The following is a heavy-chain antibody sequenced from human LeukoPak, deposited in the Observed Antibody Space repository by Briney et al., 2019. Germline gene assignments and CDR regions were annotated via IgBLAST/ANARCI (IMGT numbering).Heavy chain of an antibody. Sequence: VRPGGSLRLSCAASGFTFSNYWMSWVRQAPGKGLEWVANIKRDGSEKYYVDSVKGRFTISRDNAKNSLYLQMNSLRAEDTAVYYCARDRYSSGGLDVWGQGTTVTVSS. CDR2: IKRDGSEK. CDR1: GFTFSNYW. CDR3: ARDRYSSGGLDV. V-gene: IGHV3-7*04. J-gene: IGHJ6*02. D-gene: IGHD3-22*01.